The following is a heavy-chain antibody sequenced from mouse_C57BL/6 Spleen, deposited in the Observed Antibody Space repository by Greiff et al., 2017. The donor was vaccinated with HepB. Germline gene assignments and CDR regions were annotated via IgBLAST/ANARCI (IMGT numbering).Heavy chain of an antibody. J-gene: IGHJ4*01. CDR3: ARRPDGYLYYYAMDY. Sequence: VQVVESGAELVRPGTSVKVSCKASGYAFTNYLIEWVKQRPGQGLEWIGVINPGSGGTNYNEKFKGKATLTADKSSSTAYMQLSSLTSEDSAVYFCARRPDGYLYYYAMDYWGQGTSVTVSS. CDR2: INPGSGGT. D-gene: IGHD2-3*01. V-gene: IGHV1-54*01. CDR1: GYAFTNYL.